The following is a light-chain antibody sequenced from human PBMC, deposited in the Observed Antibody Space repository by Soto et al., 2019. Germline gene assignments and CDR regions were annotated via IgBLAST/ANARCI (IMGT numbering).Light chain of an antibody. J-gene: IGKJ1*01. V-gene: IGKV1-5*01. CDR2: DAS. CDR1: QSISSW. CDR3: QQYNSYSPT. Sequence: DILMTQSPSTLSASVVDRVTITCRASQSISSWLAWYQQKPGKAPKLLIYDASSLESGVPSRFSGSGSGTEFTLTISSLQPDDFATYYCQQYNSYSPTFGQGTKVEIK.